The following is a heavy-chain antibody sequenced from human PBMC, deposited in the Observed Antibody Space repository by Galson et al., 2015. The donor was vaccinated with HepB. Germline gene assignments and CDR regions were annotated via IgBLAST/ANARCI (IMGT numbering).Heavy chain of an antibody. D-gene: IGHD3-10*01. CDR3: ARLYVDSSGSYCNDFDY. Sequence: QSGAEVKKPGESLRISCKGSGYSFTSYWISWVRQMPGKGLEWMGRIDPSDSYTNYSPSFQGHVTISADKSISTAYLQWSSLKASDTAMYYCARLYVDSSGSYCNDFDYWGQGTLVTVSS. CDR1: GYSFTSYW. J-gene: IGHJ4*02. V-gene: IGHV5-10-1*01. CDR2: IDPSDSYT.